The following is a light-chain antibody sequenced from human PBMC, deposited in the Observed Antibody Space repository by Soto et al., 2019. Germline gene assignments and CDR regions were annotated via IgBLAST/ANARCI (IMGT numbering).Light chain of an antibody. Sequence: QSALTQPPSVSGSPGHSVTISCTGTSSDIGSYNRVSWYQQPPGTAPRLIIYEVSNRPSGVPDRFSGSKSANTASLTISGLQAEDEADYYCTSYRDTYLLFFGGGTKLTVL. V-gene: IGLV2-18*02. CDR2: EVS. CDR3: TSYRDTYLLF. J-gene: IGLJ2*01. CDR1: SSDIGSYNR.